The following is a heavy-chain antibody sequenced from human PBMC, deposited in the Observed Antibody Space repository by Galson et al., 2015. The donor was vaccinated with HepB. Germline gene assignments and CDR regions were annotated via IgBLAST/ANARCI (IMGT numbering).Heavy chain of an antibody. CDR1: GFIFSDYG. CDR3: AKDKTLVASLYFFYGMDV. Sequence: SLRLSCATSGFIFSDYGMHWVRQALDKGLEWVALISHDGSYTYYADSVKGRFTISRDNSKNTLYLQMNSLRAEDTAVYYCAKDKTLVASLYFFYGMDVWGQGTTVTVSS. CDR2: ISHDGSYT. D-gene: IGHD4/OR15-4a*01. J-gene: IGHJ6*02. V-gene: IGHV3-30*18.